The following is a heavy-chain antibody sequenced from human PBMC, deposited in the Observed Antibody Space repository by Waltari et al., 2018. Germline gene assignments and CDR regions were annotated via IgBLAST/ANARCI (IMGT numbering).Heavy chain of an antibody. CDR1: GFTFSNFG. J-gene: IGHJ4*02. D-gene: IGHD2-2*02. Sequence: QVNLVESGGGVVQPGGSLRLSCATSGFTFSNFGMHWVRQAPGKGLESVALIWFDGSDKFYADSVRGRFTISRDNSARTLYLDMDSLRLDDTAMYYCAKDAFGNTYLDFWGQGTLVTVSS. CDR3: AKDAFGNTYLDF. V-gene: IGHV3-30*02. CDR2: IWFDGSDK.